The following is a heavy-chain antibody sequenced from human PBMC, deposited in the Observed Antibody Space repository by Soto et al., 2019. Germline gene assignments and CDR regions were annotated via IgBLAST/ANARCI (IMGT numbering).Heavy chain of an antibody. Sequence: PVGSLRLSCAASGFTFDDYAMHWVRHAPGKGLEWVSGISWNSGSIGYADSVKGRFTISRDNAKNSLYLQMNSLRAEDTALYYCAKERDCSSTSCYGYYYYGMDVWGQGTTVTVSS. CDR1: GFTFDDYA. J-gene: IGHJ6*02. CDR2: ISWNSGSI. V-gene: IGHV3-9*01. D-gene: IGHD2-2*01. CDR3: AKERDCSSTSCYGYYYYGMDV.